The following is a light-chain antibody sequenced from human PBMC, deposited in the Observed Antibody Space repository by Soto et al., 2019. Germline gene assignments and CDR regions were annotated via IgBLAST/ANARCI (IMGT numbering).Light chain of an antibody. CDR1: QSVASGH. CDR3: QQYGTAPIT. Sequence: EIVMTQSPATLSVSPGERASLSCRASQSVASGHLAWYQQTPGQAPRLLVSDASSRATGIPDRFSGSASGTDFTLTISRLDPEDSAMYYCQQYGTAPITFGQGTRLEIK. CDR2: DAS. J-gene: IGKJ5*01. V-gene: IGKV3-20*01.